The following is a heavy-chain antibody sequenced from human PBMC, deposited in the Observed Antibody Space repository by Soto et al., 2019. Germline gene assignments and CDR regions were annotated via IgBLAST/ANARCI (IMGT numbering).Heavy chain of an antibody. CDR1: GGSFNNYA. CDR3: AVAMVREILIFESSCMHV. D-gene: IGHD3-10*01. V-gene: IGHV1-69*01. CDR2: IIPNFDTP. Sequence: QVHLVQSGAEVKKPGSSVKVSCKTSGGSFNNYAVSWVRQAPGQGLEWMGGIIPNFDTPNYAQKFQDRVTIIADESTSTIYMELRSLRSNDTAVYYCAVAMVREILIFESSCMHVWGQGNTVIVSS. J-gene: IGHJ6*02.